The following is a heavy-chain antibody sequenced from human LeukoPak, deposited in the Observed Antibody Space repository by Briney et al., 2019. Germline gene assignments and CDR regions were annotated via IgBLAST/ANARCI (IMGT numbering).Heavy chain of an antibody. J-gene: IGHJ4*02. CDR3: ARDTDEWYNSPGDN. D-gene: IGHD1-1*01. CDR2: ISYDGSQK. Sequence: GGSLRLSCAVSGFTLNTYAMHWVRQSPGKGLEWVAIISYDGSQKYYADSLKGRFTISRDNSRNTLYLQMNSLRADDTGVYFCARDTDEWYNSPGDNWGQGTLVTVSS. CDR1: GFTLNTYA. V-gene: IGHV3-30*04.